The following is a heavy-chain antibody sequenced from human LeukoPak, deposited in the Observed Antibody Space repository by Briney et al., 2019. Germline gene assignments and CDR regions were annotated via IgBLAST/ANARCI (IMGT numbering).Heavy chain of an antibody. CDR3: ARRGIAVAGNDY. CDR1: GFTFDDYG. J-gene: IGHJ4*02. D-gene: IGHD6-19*01. Sequence: GGSLRLSCAASGFTFDDYGMSWVRQAPGKGLEWVAGINWNGGSTGYADSVKGRFTISRDNAKNSLYLQMNSLRAEDTAVYYCARRGIAVAGNDYWGQGTLVTVSS. V-gene: IGHV3-20*04. CDR2: INWNGGST.